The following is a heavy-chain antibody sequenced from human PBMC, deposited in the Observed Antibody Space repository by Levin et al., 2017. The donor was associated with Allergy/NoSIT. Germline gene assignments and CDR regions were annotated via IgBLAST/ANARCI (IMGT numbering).Heavy chain of an antibody. CDR3: ANGIGYDSSGYPLGY. V-gene: IGHV3-30*18. CDR2: ISYDGSNK. D-gene: IGHD3-22*01. J-gene: IGHJ4*02. Sequence: GGSLRLSCAASGFTFSSYGMHWVRQAPGKGLEWVAVISYDGSNKYYADSVKGRFTISRDNSKNTLYLQMNSLRAEDTAVYYCANGIGYDSSGYPLGYWGQGTLVTVSS. CDR1: GFTFSSYG.